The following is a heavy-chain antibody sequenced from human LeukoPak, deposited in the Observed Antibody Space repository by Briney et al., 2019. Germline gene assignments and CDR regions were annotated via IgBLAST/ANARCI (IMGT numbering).Heavy chain of an antibody. J-gene: IGHJ4*02. CDR2: KSGIA. CDR3: ARASVEHSIVAGDYFDY. CDR1: GYSINNAHY. Sequence: SETLSLTCAVSGYSINNAHYWAWIRQPPGKGLEWIGNKSGIASYNPSLKSRVTISLDTSKNHFSLNLRSVTAADTAVYFCARASVEHSIVAGDYFDYWRQGTLVTVSS. D-gene: IGHD2-15*01. V-gene: IGHV4-38-2*01.